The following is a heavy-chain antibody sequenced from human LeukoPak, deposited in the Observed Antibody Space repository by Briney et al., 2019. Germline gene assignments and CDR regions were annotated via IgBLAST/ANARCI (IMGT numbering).Heavy chain of an antibody. Sequence: GSLRLSCAASGFTFSSYAMTWVRQAPGKGLEWVSGISGSGGNTYYADSVKGRFTISRDNSKNTLYLQMNSLRAEDTAIYYCAKECRSGYDAFDIWGQGTMVTVSS. V-gene: IGHV3-23*01. CDR3: AKECRSGYDAFDI. J-gene: IGHJ3*02. CDR1: GFTFSSYA. D-gene: IGHD3-22*01. CDR2: ISGSGGNT.